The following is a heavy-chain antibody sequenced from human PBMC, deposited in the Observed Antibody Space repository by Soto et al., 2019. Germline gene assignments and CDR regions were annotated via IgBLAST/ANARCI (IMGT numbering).Heavy chain of an antibody. CDR1: GYSFTGYW. J-gene: IGHJ4*02. Sequence: GESLKISCKGSGYSFTGYWIGWVRQMPGKGLEWMGIIYPGDSDTRYSPSFQGRFTISRDSSKNTLYLQMNSLRAEDTAVYYCAKGYGDYVDYWGQGTLVTVSS. CDR3: AKGYGDYVDY. CDR2: IYPGDSDT. V-gene: IGHV5-51*01. D-gene: IGHD4-17*01.